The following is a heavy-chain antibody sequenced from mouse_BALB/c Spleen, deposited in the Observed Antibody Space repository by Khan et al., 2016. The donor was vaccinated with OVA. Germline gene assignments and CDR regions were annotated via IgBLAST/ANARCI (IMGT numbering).Heavy chain of an antibody. J-gene: IGHJ1*01. Sequence: QVQLKESGAELMKPGASVKISCKATGYTFSSYWIEWIKQRPGHGLEWIGEILPGSDSTNYNEKFKGKATFTADTSSNTAYMQLSSLTSEDSAVYYCARYGSHWYFDVWGAGTTVTVSS. CDR2: ILPGSDST. CDR3: ARYGSHWYFDV. CDR1: GYTFSSYW. D-gene: IGHD1-1*02. V-gene: IGHV1-9*01.